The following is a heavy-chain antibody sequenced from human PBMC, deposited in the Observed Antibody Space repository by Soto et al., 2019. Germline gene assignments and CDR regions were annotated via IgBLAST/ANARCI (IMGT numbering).Heavy chain of an antibody. CDR3: TTDCSGGSCYSPMY. CDR2: IKSKIDGGTT. Sequence: LRLSIAAYGFTFHKNWMNWIRLALWKGLEWVVRIKSKIDGGTTDYAAPVKGRFSISRDDSKNTLYLQLNSLNTEDTAVYYCTTDCSGGSCYSPMYWGQGT. CDR1: GFTFHKNW. J-gene: IGHJ4*02. D-gene: IGHD2-15*01. V-gene: IGHV3-15*07.